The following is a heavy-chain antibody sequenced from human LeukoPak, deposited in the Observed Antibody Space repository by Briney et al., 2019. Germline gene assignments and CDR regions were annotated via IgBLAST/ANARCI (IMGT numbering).Heavy chain of an antibody. CDR1: GYTFTGYY. V-gene: IGHV1-2*02. CDR3: ASAPRGYCSSTSCYWVH. Sequence: ASVKVSCKASGYTFTGYYMHWVRQAPGQGLEWMGWINPNSGGTNYAQKFQGRVTMTRDTSISTAYMELSRLRSDDTAVYYCASAPRGYCSSTSCYWVHWGQGTLVTVSS. CDR2: INPNSGGT. J-gene: IGHJ4*02. D-gene: IGHD2-2*01.